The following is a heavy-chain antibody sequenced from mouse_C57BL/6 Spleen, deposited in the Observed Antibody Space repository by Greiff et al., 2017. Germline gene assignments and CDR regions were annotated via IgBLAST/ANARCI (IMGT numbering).Heavy chain of an antibody. J-gene: IGHJ4*01. V-gene: IGHV1-52*01. Sequence: VQLKQPGAELVRPGSSVKLSCKASGYTFTSYGMNWVKQRPIQGLEWIGNIDPSDSETHYNEKFKDKATLTVDKSSSTAYMQLSSLTSEASAVYYCARGSGYAMDYWGQGTSVTVSS. CDR1: GYTFTSYG. CDR2: IDPSDSET. D-gene: IGHD3-2*02. CDR3: ARGSGYAMDY.